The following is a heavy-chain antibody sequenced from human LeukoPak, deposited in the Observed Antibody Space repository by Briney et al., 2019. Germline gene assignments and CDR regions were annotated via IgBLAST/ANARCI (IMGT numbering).Heavy chain of an antibody. CDR2: ISSSGSTI. D-gene: IGHD3-9*01. J-gene: IGHJ4*02. Sequence: PSETLSLTCTVSGGSISSSSYYWGWIRQPPGKGLEWVSYISSSGSTIYYADSVKGRFTISRDNAKNSLYLQMNSLRAEDTAVYYCARDHDDILTGYYMADYWGQGTLVTVSS. CDR3: ARDHDDILTGYYMADY. V-gene: IGHV3-11*01. CDR1: GGSISSSSYY.